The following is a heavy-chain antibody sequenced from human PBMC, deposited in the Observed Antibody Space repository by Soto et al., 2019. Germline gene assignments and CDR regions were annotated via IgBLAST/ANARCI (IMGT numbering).Heavy chain of an antibody. J-gene: IGHJ6*03. CDR1: GGSISSYY. CDR2: IYYSGST. CDR3: ARAPIVATNYYYYYYMDV. Sequence: ASETLSLTCTVSGGSISSYYWSWIRQPPGKGLEWIGYIYYSGSTNYNPSLKSRVTIPVDTSKNQFSLKLSSVTAADTAVYYCARAPIVATNYYYYYYMDVWGKGTTVTVSS. V-gene: IGHV4-59*01. D-gene: IGHD5-12*01.